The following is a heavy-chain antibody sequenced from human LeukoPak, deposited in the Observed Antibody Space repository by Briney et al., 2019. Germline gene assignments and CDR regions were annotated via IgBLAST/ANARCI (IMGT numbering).Heavy chain of an antibody. D-gene: IGHD3-22*01. CDR3: ASGHYDSSANYYFDY. Sequence: GESLKISCKGSGYSFTSYWIGWVRQMPGKGLEWMGIIYPGDSDTRYSPSFQGQVTISADKSISTAYQQWSSLKASDTAMYYCASGHYDSSANYYFDYWGQGTLVTVSS. J-gene: IGHJ4*02. V-gene: IGHV5-51*01. CDR2: IYPGDSDT. CDR1: GYSFTSYW.